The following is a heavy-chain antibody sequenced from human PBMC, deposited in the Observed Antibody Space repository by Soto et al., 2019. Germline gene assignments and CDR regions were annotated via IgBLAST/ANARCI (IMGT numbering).Heavy chain of an antibody. CDR2: IYPGDSDT. CDR3: ARGPWQLAAINWFAP. CDR1: GYSFTSYW. V-gene: IGHV5-51*01. J-gene: IGHJ5*02. Sequence: GESLKISCKGSGYSFTSYWIGWVRQMPGKGLEWMGIIYPGDSDTRYSPSFQGQVTISADKSISTAYLQWSSLKASDTAMYYCARGPWQLAAINWFAPWGQGTLVTVSS. D-gene: IGHD6-6*01.